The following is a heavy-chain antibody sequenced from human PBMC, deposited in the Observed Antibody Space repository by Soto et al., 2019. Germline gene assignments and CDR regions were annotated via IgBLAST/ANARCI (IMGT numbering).Heavy chain of an antibody. V-gene: IGHV4-59*08. CDR1: GGSISSYY. CDR3: ARRSKAAGNYFDY. CDR2: IYYSGST. Sequence: SETLSLTCTVSGGSISSYYWSWIRQPPGKGLEWIGYIYYSGSTNYNPSLKSRVTISEDTSKNQFSLKLSSVTAADTAVYYCARRSKAAGNYFDYWGQGTLVTVSS. D-gene: IGHD6-13*01. J-gene: IGHJ4*02.